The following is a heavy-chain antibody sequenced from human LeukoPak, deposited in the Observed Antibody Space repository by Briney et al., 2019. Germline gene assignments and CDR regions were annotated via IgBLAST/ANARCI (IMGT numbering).Heavy chain of an antibody. CDR2: ISGSGGST. CDR1: GFTFSSYA. J-gene: IGHJ4*02. CDR3: AKDLFGPPYFDY. D-gene: IGHD3/OR15-3a*01. Sequence: GGSLRLSCAASGFTFSSYAMSWVRQAPGKGLEWVSAISGSGGSTYYADSVKGRFTTSRDNSKNTLYLQMNSLRAEDTAVYYCAKDLFGPPYFDYWGQGTLVTVSS. V-gene: IGHV3-23*01.